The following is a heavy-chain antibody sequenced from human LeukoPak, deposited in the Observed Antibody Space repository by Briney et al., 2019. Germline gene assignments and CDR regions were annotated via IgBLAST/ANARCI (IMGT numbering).Heavy chain of an antibody. J-gene: IGHJ4*02. CDR1: GDRVSSNSAA. CDR3: ARDRGPKYQLLTYYVDY. D-gene: IGHD2-2*01. CDR2: TYYRSKWYN. V-gene: IGHV6-1*01. Sequence: SQTLSLTCAISGDRVSSNSAAWNWVRQSPSRGLEWLGRTYYRSKWYNEYEVSVKSRITINPDTSKNQFSLQLNSVTTEDTAVYYCARDRGPKYQLLTYYVDYWGQGTLVTVSS.